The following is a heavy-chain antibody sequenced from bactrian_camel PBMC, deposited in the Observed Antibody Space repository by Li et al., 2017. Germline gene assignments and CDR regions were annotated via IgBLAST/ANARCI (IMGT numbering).Heavy chain of an antibody. Sequence: HVQLVESGGGTVQTGGSLRLSCAASGYTWNNNCIGWFRQAPGEERERVAVQRISNTVAADSVKGRFTVSEDNSKLTQYLEMHSLKVEDSAVYYCRANCGWRSEDKCWGQGTQVTVS. V-gene: IGHV3S60*01. CDR3: RANCGWRSEDKC. CDR1: GYTWNNNC. J-gene: IGHJ4*01. CDR2: QRISNT.